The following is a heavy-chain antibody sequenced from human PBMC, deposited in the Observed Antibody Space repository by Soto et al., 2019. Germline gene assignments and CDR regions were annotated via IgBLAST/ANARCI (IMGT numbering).Heavy chain of an antibody. CDR2: IYYSGST. CDR1: GGSINSYY. CDR3: ARDNWNSRTNSSYYGMDV. Sequence: SETLSLTCTVSGGSINSYYWSWIRQPPGKGLEWIGYIYYSGSTNCNPSLKSRVTISVDTSKNQFSLKISSVTAADTAVYYCARDNWNSRTNSSYYGMDVWGQETTVTVSS. D-gene: IGHD1-7*01. V-gene: IGHV4-59*01. J-gene: IGHJ6*02.